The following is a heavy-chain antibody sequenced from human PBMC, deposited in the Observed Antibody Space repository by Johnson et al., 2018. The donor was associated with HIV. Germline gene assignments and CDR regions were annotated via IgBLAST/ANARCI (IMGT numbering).Heavy chain of an antibody. V-gene: IGHV3-30*04. CDR2: ISYDGNNK. D-gene: IGHD2-15*01. Sequence: QMLLVESGGGVVQPGRSLRLSCAASGFTFSSYAMHWVRQAPGKGLEWVAVISYDGNNKYYADSVKGRFTISRDNSKNTLYRQMNSLRAEDTAVYYGAKGKVVVAAHDAFDIWGQGTMVTVSS. CDR1: GFTFSSYA. CDR3: AKGKVVVAAHDAFDI. J-gene: IGHJ3*02.